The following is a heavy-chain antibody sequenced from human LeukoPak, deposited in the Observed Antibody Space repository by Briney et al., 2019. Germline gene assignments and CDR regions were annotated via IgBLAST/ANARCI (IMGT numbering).Heavy chain of an antibody. J-gene: IGHJ3*02. Sequence: GGSLRLSCVGSGFTFSTYWMSWVRQAPGKGLEWVANIMQDESEKNYVDSVKGRFIISRDNAKNSLYLQMNSLRAEDTAVYYSAREVYSSSRPADAFDIWGQGTVVTVSS. CDR3: AREVYSSSRPADAFDI. D-gene: IGHD6-13*01. CDR1: GFTFSTYW. V-gene: IGHV3-7*01. CDR2: IMQDESEK.